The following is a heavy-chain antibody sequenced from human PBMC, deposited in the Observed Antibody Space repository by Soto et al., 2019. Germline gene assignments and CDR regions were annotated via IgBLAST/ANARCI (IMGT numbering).Heavy chain of an antibody. CDR2: ISASNGDT. D-gene: IGHD3-10*01. CDR3: ARMVRGSNIDNYHYMDV. J-gene: IGHJ6*03. V-gene: IGHV1-18*01. Sequence: QVPLVQSGAEVKKPGPSVKASCKASGYTFTSHGISGVRQAPGQGPEWMGWISASNGDTNYAQKFQGRLIVTTDTSTSTGYMELRSVRSEDSAVYYCARMVRGSNIDNYHYMDVWGTGTTVTVSS. CDR1: GYTFTSHG.